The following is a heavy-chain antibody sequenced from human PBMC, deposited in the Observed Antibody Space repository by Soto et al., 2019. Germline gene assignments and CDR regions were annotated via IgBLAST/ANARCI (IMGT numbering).Heavy chain of an antibody. V-gene: IGHV3-15*01. CDR2: IKSKTDGGTT. D-gene: IGHD3-22*01. CDR3: TTETYYYDSTGYLG. Sequence: GGSLRLSCAASGFTFSNAWMSWVRQAPGKGLEWVGRIKSKTDGGTTDYAAPVKGRFTISRDDSKNTLYLQMDSLKTEDTAVYYCTTETYYYDSTGYLGWGQGTLVTVSS. CDR1: GFTFSNAW. J-gene: IGHJ4*02.